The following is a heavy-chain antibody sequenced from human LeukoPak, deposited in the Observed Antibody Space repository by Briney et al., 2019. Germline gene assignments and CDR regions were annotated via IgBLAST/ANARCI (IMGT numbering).Heavy chain of an antibody. J-gene: IGHJ4*02. Sequence: GRSLRLSCAASGFTFDDYAMHWVRQAPGKGLEWVSGISWNSGSIGYADSVKGRFTISRDNAKNSLYPQMSSLRAEDTALYYCASLTVAGGFDYWGQGTLVTVSS. V-gene: IGHV3-9*01. D-gene: IGHD6-19*01. CDR1: GFTFDDYA. CDR3: ASLTVAGGFDY. CDR2: ISWNSGSI.